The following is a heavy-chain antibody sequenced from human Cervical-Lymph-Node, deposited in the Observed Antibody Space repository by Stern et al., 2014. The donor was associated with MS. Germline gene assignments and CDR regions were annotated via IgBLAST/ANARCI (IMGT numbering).Heavy chain of an antibody. Sequence: QVQLGQSGAEVKKPGASVKVSCRTSGYTFTSHGISWVRQAPGQGLEWMGWISTYNGETKYAQNFQDRFSMTTDTYTSTAYMELRSLRSDDTAVYYCARPGYDSTSYYYYWGQGTLVSVSA. CDR1: GYTFTSHG. D-gene: IGHD3-22*01. CDR2: ISTYNGET. V-gene: IGHV1-18*01. CDR3: ARPGYDSTSYYYY. J-gene: IGHJ4*02.